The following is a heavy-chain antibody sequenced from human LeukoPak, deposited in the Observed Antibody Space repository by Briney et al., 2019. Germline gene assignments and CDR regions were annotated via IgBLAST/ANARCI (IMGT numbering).Heavy chain of an antibody. V-gene: IGHV3-23*01. CDR1: GFTFSSYA. CDR2: ISGSGGST. D-gene: IGHD2-15*01. J-gene: IGHJ4*02. CDR3: AKVPGRYCSGGSCYY. Sequence: GGSLRLSCAASGFTFSSYAMSWVRQAPGKGLEWVSAISGSGGSTYYADSVRGRFTISRDNSKNTLYLQMNSLRAEDTAVYYCAKVPGRYCSGGSCYYWGQGTLVTVSS.